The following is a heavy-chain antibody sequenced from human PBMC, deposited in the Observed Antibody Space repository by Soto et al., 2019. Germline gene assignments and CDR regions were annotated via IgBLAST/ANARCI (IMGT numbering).Heavy chain of an antibody. J-gene: IGHJ6*02. Sequence: GGSLRLSCAASGFTFSSYGMHWVRQAPGKGLEWAAVIWYDGSNKYYADSVKGRFTISRDNSKNTLYLQMNSLRAEDTAVYYCAREGFEYCSSTSCYDYYYYGMDVWGQGTTVTVSS. CDR2: IWYDGSNK. D-gene: IGHD2-2*01. CDR3: AREGFEYCSSTSCYDYYYYGMDV. CDR1: GFTFSSYG. V-gene: IGHV3-33*01.